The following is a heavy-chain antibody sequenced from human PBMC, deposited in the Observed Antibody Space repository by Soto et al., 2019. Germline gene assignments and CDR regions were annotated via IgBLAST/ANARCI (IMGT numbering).Heavy chain of an antibody. CDR2: IYYSGST. Sequence: SETLSLTCTVSGGSISSGGYYWSWIRQHPGKGLEWIGYIYYSGSTYYNPSLKSRVTISVDTSKNQFSLKLSSVTAADTAVYYCARARGSCSSTSCYRTHYYYYYGMDVWGQGTTVTVSS. V-gene: IGHV4-31*03. D-gene: IGHD2-2*02. CDR3: ARARGSCSSTSCYRTHYYYYYGMDV. CDR1: GGSISSGGYY. J-gene: IGHJ6*02.